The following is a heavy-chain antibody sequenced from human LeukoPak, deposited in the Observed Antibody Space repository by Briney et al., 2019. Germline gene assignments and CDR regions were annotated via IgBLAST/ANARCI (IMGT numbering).Heavy chain of an antibody. Sequence: SVKVSCKASGYTFTGYYMHWVRQAPGQGLEWMGRIIPVLGIANYAQKFQGRVTITADKSTSTAYMELSSLRSEDTAVYYCARSIAAAGHGSWFDPWGQGTLVTVSS. D-gene: IGHD6-13*01. J-gene: IGHJ5*02. V-gene: IGHV1-69*02. CDR1: GYTFTGYY. CDR3: ARSIAAAGHGSWFDP. CDR2: IIPVLGIA.